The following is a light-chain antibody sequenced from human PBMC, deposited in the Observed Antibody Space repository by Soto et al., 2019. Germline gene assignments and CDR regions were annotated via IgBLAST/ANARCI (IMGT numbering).Light chain of an antibody. CDR1: QSITTT. V-gene: IGKV1-5*01. Sequence: DIQMTQSPSALSASVGDRVTITCGASQSITTTLAWYQQKPGQAPKLLIYDASSLAAGVPSRFSGSGSGTDFTLTISCLQSEDFETYYCQQYYRYPRTFGQGTKVDI. J-gene: IGKJ1*01. CDR3: QQYYRYPRT. CDR2: DAS.